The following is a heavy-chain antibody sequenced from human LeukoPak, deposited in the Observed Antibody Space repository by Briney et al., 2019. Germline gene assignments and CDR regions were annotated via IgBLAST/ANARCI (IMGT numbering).Heavy chain of an antibody. CDR2: IKQDGSEK. D-gene: IGHD3-16*02. Sequence: GGSLRLSCAASGFTFSSYWMSWVRQAPGKGLEWVANIKQDGSEKYYVDSVKGRFTISRDNAKNSLYLQMNSLRAEDTAVYYCARRTFGGDYDYVWGSYRSNGYFDYWGQGTLVTVSS. CDR1: GFTFSSYW. J-gene: IGHJ4*02. V-gene: IGHV3-7*01. CDR3: ARRTFGGDYDYVWGSYRSNGYFDY.